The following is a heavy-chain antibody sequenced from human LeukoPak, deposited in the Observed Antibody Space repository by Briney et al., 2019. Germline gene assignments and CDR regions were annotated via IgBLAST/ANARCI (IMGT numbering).Heavy chain of an antibody. D-gene: IGHD3-16*02. CDR1: GDSISSSSYD. CDR2: IYYSAST. J-gene: IGHJ4*02. V-gene: IGHV4-39*07. CDR3: ARGLMITFAGVITPDY. Sequence: SETLSLTCTVSGDSISSSSYDWGWVRQPPGKGLEWIGRIYYSASTYYNPSLKSRFTISVHSSKNQFSLKLSSVTAADTAVYYCARGLMITFAGVITPDYWGQGTLVTVSS.